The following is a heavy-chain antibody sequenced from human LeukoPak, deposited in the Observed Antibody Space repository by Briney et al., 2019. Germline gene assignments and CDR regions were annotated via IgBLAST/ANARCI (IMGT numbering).Heavy chain of an antibody. CDR1: GFTFSSYE. J-gene: IGHJ6*02. CDR2: ISSSGSTI. Sequence: PGGSLRLSCAASGFTFSSYEMNWVRQAPGKGLEWVSYISSSGSTIYYADSVKGRFTISRDNAKNSLSLQMNSLRAVDTAVYYCAREGPDDYYYGMDVWGQGTTVTVSS. CDR3: AREGPDDYYYGMDV. V-gene: IGHV3-48*03.